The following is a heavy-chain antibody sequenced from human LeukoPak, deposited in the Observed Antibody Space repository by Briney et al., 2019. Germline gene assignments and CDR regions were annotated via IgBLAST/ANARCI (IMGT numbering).Heavy chain of an antibody. J-gene: IGHJ6*03. CDR2: INDSERT. Sequence: SETLSLTCAAYGGSFSGYYWSWIRQPPGKRLEWIGEINDSERTPYNPALKRRVSISIDTSKNQFSLNVSSVTAADTAVYFCARGFSVGVSYYYHYYMDVWGKGTTVTVSS. CDR3: ARGFSVGVSYYYHYYMDV. CDR1: GGSFSGYY. V-gene: IGHV4-34*01. D-gene: IGHD1-26*01.